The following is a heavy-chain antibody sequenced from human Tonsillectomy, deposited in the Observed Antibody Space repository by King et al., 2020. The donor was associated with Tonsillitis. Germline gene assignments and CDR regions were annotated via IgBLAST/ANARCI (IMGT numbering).Heavy chain of an antibody. CDR3: ARDRTGGLRLPYY. J-gene: IGHJ4*02. D-gene: IGHD2-8*02. CDR2: ISYDGNNK. CDR1: GFTFSNYG. V-gene: IGHV3-33*01. Sequence: VQLVESGGGVVQPGRSLRLACAASGFTFSNYGMHWIRQAPGKGLEWVAVISYDGNNKHYADSVKGQFTISRDNSKNTLYLQMNSLRAADTAVYYCARDRTGGLRLPYYWGQGTLVTVSS.